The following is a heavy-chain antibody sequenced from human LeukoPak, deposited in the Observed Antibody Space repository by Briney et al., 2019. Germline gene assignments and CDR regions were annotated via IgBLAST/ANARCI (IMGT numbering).Heavy chain of an antibody. D-gene: IGHD2-2*02. CDR3: ARGCSSTSCYTAPLYNWFDP. Sequence: SVKVSCKASGGTFSSYAISWVRQAPGQGLEWMGGIIPIIGTANYARKFQGRVTITADESTSTAYMELSSLRSEDTAVYYCARGCSSTSCYTAPLYNWFDPWGQGTLVTDSS. J-gene: IGHJ5*02. CDR1: GGTFSSYA. V-gene: IGHV1-69*13. CDR2: IIPIIGTA.